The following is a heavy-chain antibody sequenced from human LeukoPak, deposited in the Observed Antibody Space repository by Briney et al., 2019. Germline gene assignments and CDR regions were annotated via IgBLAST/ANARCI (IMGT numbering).Heavy chain of an antibody. CDR1: GFTFSSYS. CDR2: ISSSSSTI. D-gene: IGHD2-2*01. V-gene: IGHV3-48*01. J-gene: IGHJ4*02. CDR3: ARGVGYCSSTSCYGPYYFDY. Sequence: PGGSLRLSCAASGFTFSSYSMIWVPQAPGKGLEWVSYISSSSSTIYYADSVKGRFTISRDNAKNSLYLQMNSLRAEDTAVYYCARGVGYCSSTSCYGPYYFDYWGQGTLVTVSS.